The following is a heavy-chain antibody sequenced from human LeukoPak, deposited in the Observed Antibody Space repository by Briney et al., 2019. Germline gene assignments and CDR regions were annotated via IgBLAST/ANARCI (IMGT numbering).Heavy chain of an antibody. CDR2: INHSGST. Sequence: SETLSLTCAVYGGSFSGYYWSWIRQPPGKGLEWIGEINHSGSTNYNPSLKSRVTISVDTSENQFSLKLSSVTAADTAVYYCARTAAAGPSFDYWGQGTLVTVSS. J-gene: IGHJ4*02. CDR1: GGSFSGYY. V-gene: IGHV4-34*01. CDR3: ARTAAAGPSFDY. D-gene: IGHD6-13*01.